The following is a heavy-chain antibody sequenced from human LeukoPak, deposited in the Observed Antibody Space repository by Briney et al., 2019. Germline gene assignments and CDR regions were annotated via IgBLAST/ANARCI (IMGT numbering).Heavy chain of an antibody. Sequence: GRSLRLSCVASGFTFSCCAIHWVRQAPGKGLEWVSGISGSGDNTYYADSVKGRFTISRDNSKNTLYVQMNSLGTEDTAAYYCAKGSYYDSSGSFYFDYWGQGTLVTVSS. CDR2: ISGSGDNT. J-gene: IGHJ4*02. CDR3: AKGSYYDSSGSFYFDY. CDR1: GFTFSCCA. D-gene: IGHD3-22*01. V-gene: IGHV3-23*01.